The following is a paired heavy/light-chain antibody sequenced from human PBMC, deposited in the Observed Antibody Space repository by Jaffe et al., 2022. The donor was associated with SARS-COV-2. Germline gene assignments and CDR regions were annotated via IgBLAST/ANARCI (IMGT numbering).Light chain of an antibody. J-gene: IGKJ4*01. CDR3: HQYYSTPLT. CDR1: QSVLYSSNNKNY. CDR2: WAS. V-gene: IGKV4-1*01. Sequence: DIVMTQSPDSLAVSLGERATINCKSSQSVLYSSNNKNYLAWYQQKPGQPPNLLIYWASTRESGVPDRFSGSGSGTDFTLTISSLQPEDVAVYYCHQYYSTPLTFGGGTKVEIK.
Heavy chain of an antibody. CDR3: ARGGGVQAGTTDWHFDL. CDR1: GFIFSNYD. D-gene: IGHD1-1*01. V-gene: IGHV3-13*05. J-gene: IGHJ2*01. Sequence: EVQLVESGGGLVQPGGSLRLSCAASGFIFSNYDMHWVRQAPGKGLEWVSTIGTTGDPYYPGSVKFRFTISRENAKNSLYLQMDSLRAGDTAVYYCARGGGVQAGTTDWHFDLWGRGTLVTVSS. CDR2: IGTTGDP.